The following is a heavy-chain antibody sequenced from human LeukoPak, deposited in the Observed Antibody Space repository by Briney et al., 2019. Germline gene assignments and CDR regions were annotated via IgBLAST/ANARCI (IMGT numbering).Heavy chain of an antibody. Sequence: TSVKVSCKASGFTFTSSAMQWVRQARGQRLEWIGWIVVGSDNTNYAQKFQERVTITRDMSTSTAYMELSSLRSDDTAVYYCATGDPYDYGDLGDYWGQGTLVTVSS. V-gene: IGHV1-58*02. J-gene: IGHJ4*02. CDR1: GFTFTSSA. D-gene: IGHD4-17*01. CDR2: IVVGSDNT. CDR3: ATGDPYDYGDLGDY.